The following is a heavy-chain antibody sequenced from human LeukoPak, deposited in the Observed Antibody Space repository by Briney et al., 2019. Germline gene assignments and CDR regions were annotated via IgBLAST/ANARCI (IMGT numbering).Heavy chain of an antibody. CDR2: INPSGGST. J-gene: IGHJ4*02. CDR3: AXGXYYXDSSGYYSPPNY. V-gene: IGHV1-46*01. D-gene: IGHD3-22*01. Sequence: ASVKVXCKASGYTFTSYYMHWVRQAPGQGLEWMGIINPSGGSTSYAQKFQGRVTMTRDMSTSTVYIELSSLRSEDTAVYYCAXGXYYXDSSGYYSPPNYWGQGTLVTVSS. CDR1: GYTFTSYY.